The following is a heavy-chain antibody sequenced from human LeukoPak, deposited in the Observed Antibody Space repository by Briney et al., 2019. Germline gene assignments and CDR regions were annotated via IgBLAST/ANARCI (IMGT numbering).Heavy chain of an antibody. D-gene: IGHD2-15*01. V-gene: IGHV4-38-2*02. CDR3: ARVGLGCSGGRCYNWFDP. Sequence: PSETLSLTCSVSGYSISRGYYWGWIRQPPGKGLQWIGNIHHSGNTDYNVSLKSRVTISIDTSKNHFSLNLSSVTAADTAVYYCARVGLGCSGGRCYNWFDPWGQGTLVTVSS. J-gene: IGHJ5*02. CDR1: GYSISRGYY. CDR2: IHHSGNT.